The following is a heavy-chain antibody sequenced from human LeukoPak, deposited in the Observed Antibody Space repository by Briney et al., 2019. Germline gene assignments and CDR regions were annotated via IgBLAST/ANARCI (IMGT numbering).Heavy chain of an antibody. J-gene: IGHJ4*02. D-gene: IGHD4-23*01. CDR3: AKVTTVVTEVGYFDY. CDR2: ISGDGGST. CDR1: GFTFDDYA. V-gene: IGHV3-43*02. Sequence: TGGSLRLSCAASGFTFDDYAMHWVRQAPGKGLEWVSLISGDGGSTYYADSVKGRFTISRDNSKNSLYLQMNSLRTEDTALYYCAKVTTVVTEVGYFDYWGQGTLVTVSS.